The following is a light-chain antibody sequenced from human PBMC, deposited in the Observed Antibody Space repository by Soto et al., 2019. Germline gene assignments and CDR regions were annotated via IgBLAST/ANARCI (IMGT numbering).Light chain of an antibody. CDR3: QQYNNYPYT. J-gene: IGKJ2*01. Sequence: DIQMTQSPSTLSASVGDRVTITCRASQSTSKWLAWYQQKPGKAPKLLIYKASSLESGVPSRFSGSGSGTEFTLTISSLQPDDFATYYCQQYNNYPYTFGQGTKLEIK. CDR1: QSTSKW. V-gene: IGKV1-5*03. CDR2: KAS.